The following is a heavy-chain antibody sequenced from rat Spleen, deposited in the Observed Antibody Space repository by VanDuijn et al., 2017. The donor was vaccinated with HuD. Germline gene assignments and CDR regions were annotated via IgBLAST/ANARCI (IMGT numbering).Heavy chain of an antibody. J-gene: IGHJ2*01. CDR3: ARDTNYFDY. V-gene: IGHV5-27*01. CDR1: GFTFSNYY. CDR2: ISTGGGST. Sequence: EVQLVESGGGLVQPGRSLKLSCAASGFTFSNYYMAWVRQAPTKGLEWVAYISTGGGSTYYSDSVKDRFTISRDNTKSTLYLQMNSLRSEDTATYYCARDTNYFDYWGHGVMVTVSS.